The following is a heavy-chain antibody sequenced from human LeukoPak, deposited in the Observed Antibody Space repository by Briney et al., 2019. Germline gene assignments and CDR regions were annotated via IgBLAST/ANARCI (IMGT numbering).Heavy chain of an antibody. V-gene: IGHV3-30*02. Sequence: GGSLRLSCAASGFTFSRYGMHWVRQPPGRGLEWVAFIRYDGSNKHYADSVMGRFTISRDNSKHTLFLQMNSVRAEDTALYYCARYGNAFDYWGQGTLVTISS. J-gene: IGHJ4*02. D-gene: IGHD2-15*01. CDR1: GFTFSRYG. CDR3: ARYGNAFDY. CDR2: IRYDGSNK.